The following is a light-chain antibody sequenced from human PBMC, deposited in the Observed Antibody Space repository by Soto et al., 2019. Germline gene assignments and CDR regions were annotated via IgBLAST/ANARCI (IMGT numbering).Light chain of an antibody. CDR2: GTS. V-gene: IGKV3-20*01. CDR1: QSVSSSY. J-gene: IGKJ5*01. CDR3: QQYVTSSFT. Sequence: EIGLTHSRLTLSWSPVEIATVSVRASQSVSSSYLGWYQQKPGQAPRLLIYGTSSRATGTPDRISGGGSGTDFTLTISRLEPEDFAVYYCQQYVTSSFTFGQGTRLEIK.